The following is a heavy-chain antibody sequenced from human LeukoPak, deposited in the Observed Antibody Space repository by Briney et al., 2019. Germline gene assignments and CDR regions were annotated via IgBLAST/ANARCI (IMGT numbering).Heavy chain of an antibody. CDR3: ARCYRSYYYYFDY. CDR1: GFTFSSYW. D-gene: IGHD1-26*01. Sequence: PGGSLRLSCAASGFTFSSYWMSWVRQAPGKGLEWVANIKQDGSEKYYVDSVKGRFTISRDNAKNSLYLQMNSLRAEDTAVYYCARCYRSYYYYFDYWGQGTLVTVSS. V-gene: IGHV3-7*01. CDR2: IKQDGSEK. J-gene: IGHJ4*02.